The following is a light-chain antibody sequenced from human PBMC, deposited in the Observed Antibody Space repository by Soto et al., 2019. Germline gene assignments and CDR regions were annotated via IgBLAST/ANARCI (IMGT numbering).Light chain of an antibody. V-gene: IGLV1-47*01. Sequence: QSVLTQPPSASGTPGQRVTISCSGSSSNVGSNSVYWYQQLPGTAPKLLIYRNDQRPSGVPDRFSGSKSGVSASLAISGLRSEDEANYYCAAWDDSLSGQVAFGGGTKLTVL. J-gene: IGLJ2*01. CDR3: AAWDDSLSGQVA. CDR2: RND. CDR1: SSNVGSNS.